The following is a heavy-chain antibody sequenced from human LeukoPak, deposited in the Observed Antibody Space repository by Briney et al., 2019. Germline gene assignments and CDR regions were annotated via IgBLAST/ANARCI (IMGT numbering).Heavy chain of an antibody. CDR1: GYTVTSYY. Sequence: ASVKFSCKASGYTVTSYYMHCVRQAPGQGLEWMEILKPSGGSSSYAQKFQGKASLPSATSTSTVYMELSSLRYEDTAVYYCASVYKYGMDVWGQGTTVSVSS. V-gene: IGHV1-46*01. CDR3: ASVYKYGMDV. J-gene: IGHJ6*02. CDR2: LKPSGGSS.